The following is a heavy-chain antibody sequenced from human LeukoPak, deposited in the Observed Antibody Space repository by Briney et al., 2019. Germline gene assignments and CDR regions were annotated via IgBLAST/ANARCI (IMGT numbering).Heavy chain of an antibody. D-gene: IGHD6-19*01. V-gene: IGHV3-21*01. CDR1: GFTFSSYS. CDR3: ASSSGRYID. CDR2: ITPSSSYI. J-gene: IGHJ4*02. Sequence: GESLKISCAASGFTFSSYSMNWVRQAPGKGLEWVSSITPSSSYIYYADSVKGRFTISRDNAKYSLYLQVNSLRVEDTAVYYCASSSGRYIDWGQGTLVTVSS.